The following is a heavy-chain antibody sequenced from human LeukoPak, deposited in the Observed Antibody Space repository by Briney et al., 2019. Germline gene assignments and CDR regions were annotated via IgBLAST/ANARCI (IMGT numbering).Heavy chain of an antibody. CDR2: INPNRGGT. CDR3: ARASYYYDSSGYPGYYFDY. V-gene: IGHV1-2*02. Sequence: ASVKVSCKASGYTFTDYYMHWVRQAPGQGLEWMGWINPNRGGTNYAQKFQGRVTMTRDTSISTAYMELSRLRSDDTAVYYCARASYYYDSSGYPGYYFDYWGQGTLVTVSS. CDR1: GYTFTDYY. D-gene: IGHD3-22*01. J-gene: IGHJ4*02.